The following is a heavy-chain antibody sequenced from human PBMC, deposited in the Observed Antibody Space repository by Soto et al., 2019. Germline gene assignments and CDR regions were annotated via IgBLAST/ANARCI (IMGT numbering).Heavy chain of an antibody. CDR2: IYYSGIT. CDR3: ARHGSN. Sequence: LSLTCTVSGVSISNSSYYWGWIRRPPGKGLEWIGTIYYSGITYYNPSLKSRVTISVDTSKNQFSLKLTSVTAADTAVYYCARHGSNWGQGTLVTVSS. CDR1: GVSISNSSYY. V-gene: IGHV4-39*01. J-gene: IGHJ4*02.